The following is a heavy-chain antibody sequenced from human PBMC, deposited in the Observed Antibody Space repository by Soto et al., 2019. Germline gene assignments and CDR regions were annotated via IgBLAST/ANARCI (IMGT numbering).Heavy chain of an antibody. Sequence: PGGSLRLSCAASGFTFSSYAMSWVRQAPGKGLEWVSAISGSGGSTYYADSVKGRFTISRDNSKNTLYLQMNSLRAEDTAVYYCAKGPPDIVLMVYAPNYYYGMDVWGQGTTVTVSS. V-gene: IGHV3-23*01. CDR1: GFTFSSYA. CDR2: ISGSGGST. D-gene: IGHD2-8*01. J-gene: IGHJ6*02. CDR3: AKGPPDIVLMVYAPNYYYGMDV.